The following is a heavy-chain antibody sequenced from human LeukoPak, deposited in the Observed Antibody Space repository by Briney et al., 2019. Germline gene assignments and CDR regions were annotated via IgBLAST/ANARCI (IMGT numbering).Heavy chain of an antibody. CDR2: IYSGGST. V-gene: IGHV3-53*01. CDR1: GFTVSSNY. J-gene: IGHJ4*02. Sequence: GGSLRLSCAASGFTVSSNYMSWVRQAPGKGLEWVSVIYSGGSTYYADSVKGRFTISRDNSKNTLYLQMNSLRAEDTAVYYCARNVLLWFGELGEFDYWGQGTLVTVSS. CDR3: ARNVLLWFGELGEFDY. D-gene: IGHD3-10*01.